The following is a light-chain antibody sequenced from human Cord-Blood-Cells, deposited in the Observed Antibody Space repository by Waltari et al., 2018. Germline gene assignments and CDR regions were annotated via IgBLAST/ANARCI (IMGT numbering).Light chain of an antibody. V-gene: IGLV2-11*01. CDR1: SSDVGGYNY. CDR2: DVS. Sequence: QSALTQPRSVSGSPGQSVTIFRTGTSSDVGGYNYVSWYQQHPGKAPKLMIYDVSKRPSGVLDRFSAAKSGNTASLTISGLQAEDEADYYCCSYAGSYTWVFGGGTKLTVL. CDR3: CSYAGSYTWV. J-gene: IGLJ3*02.